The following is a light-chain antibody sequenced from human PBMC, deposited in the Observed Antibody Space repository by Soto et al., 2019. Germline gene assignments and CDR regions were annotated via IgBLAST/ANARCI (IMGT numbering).Light chain of an antibody. Sequence: EIVMTQSPPTLSVSPGESATLSCWASQSVSSKLAWYQQRPGQAPRLLIYGAFTRATGVPARFSGSGSGTEFTLTITSLQSDDFAVYYCQQYHTWPPLTFGGGTKVEIK. CDR2: GAF. J-gene: IGKJ4*02. CDR1: QSVSSK. CDR3: QQYHTWPPLT. V-gene: IGKV3-15*01.